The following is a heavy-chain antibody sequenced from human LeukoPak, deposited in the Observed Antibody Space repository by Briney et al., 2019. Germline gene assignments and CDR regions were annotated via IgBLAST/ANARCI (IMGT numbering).Heavy chain of an antibody. J-gene: IGHJ4*02. CDR1: GGSISSYY. CDR2: IYYSGST. Sequence: SETLSLTCTVSGGSISSYYWSWIRQPPGKGLEWIGYIYYSGSTNYNPSLKSRVTISVDTSKNQFSLKLSSVTAADTAVYYRARGRYFDRVIFDYWGQGTLVTVPS. CDR3: ARGRYFDRVIFDY. V-gene: IGHV4-59*01. D-gene: IGHD3-9*01.